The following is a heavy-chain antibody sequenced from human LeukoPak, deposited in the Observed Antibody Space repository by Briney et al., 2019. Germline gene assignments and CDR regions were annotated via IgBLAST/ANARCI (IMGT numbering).Heavy chain of an antibody. D-gene: IGHD1-26*01. Sequence: GRSLRLSCAASGFTFDDYAMHWVRQAPGKGLEWVSGISWNSGSIGYADSVEGRFTISRDNAKNSLYLQMNSLRAEDTALYYCAKVRYSGSYHSVFDYWGQGTLVTVSS. CDR1: GFTFDDYA. CDR2: ISWNSGSI. CDR3: AKVRYSGSYHSVFDY. J-gene: IGHJ4*02. V-gene: IGHV3-9*01.